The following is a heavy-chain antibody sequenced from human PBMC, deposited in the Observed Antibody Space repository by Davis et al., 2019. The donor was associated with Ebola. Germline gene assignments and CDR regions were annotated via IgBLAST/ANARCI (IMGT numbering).Heavy chain of an antibody. Sequence: PGGSLRLSCAASGFTFSSYAMHWVRQAPGKGLEYVSAISSNGGSTYYADSVKGRFTISRDNAKNSLYLQMNSLRDEDTAVYYCARDVLRFTLGHYGMDVWGQGTTVTVSS. CDR2: ISSNGGST. CDR3: ARDVLRFTLGHYGMDV. J-gene: IGHJ6*02. D-gene: IGHD4-17*01. CDR1: GFTFSSYA. V-gene: IGHV3-64*04.